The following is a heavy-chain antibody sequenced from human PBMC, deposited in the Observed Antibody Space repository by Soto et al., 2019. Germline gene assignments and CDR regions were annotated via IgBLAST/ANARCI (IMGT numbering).Heavy chain of an antibody. CDR1: GGTFSSYT. D-gene: IGHD3-10*01. CDR2: IIPILGIA. CDR3: AREEDYYGSGSHRAY. J-gene: IGHJ4*02. Sequence: SVKVSCKASGGTFSSYTISWVRQAPGQGLEWMGRIIPILGIANYAQKFQGRVTITADKSTSTAYMELSSLRSEDTAVYYCAREEDYYGSGSHRAYWGQGTLVTVSS. V-gene: IGHV1-69*04.